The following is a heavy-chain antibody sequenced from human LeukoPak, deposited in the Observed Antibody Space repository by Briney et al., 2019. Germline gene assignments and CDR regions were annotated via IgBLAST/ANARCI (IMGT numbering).Heavy chain of an antibody. D-gene: IGHD6-19*01. CDR3: ARDKYSSGWYYFDY. V-gene: IGHV3-21*01. J-gene: IGHJ4*02. Sequence: GGSLRLSCAASGFNFSSYSMNWVRQAPGKGLEWVSSISSSSSYIYYADSVKGRFTISRDNAKNSLYLQMNSLRAEDTAVYYCARDKYSSGWYYFDYWGQGTLVTVSS. CDR2: ISSSSSYI. CDR1: GFNFSSYS.